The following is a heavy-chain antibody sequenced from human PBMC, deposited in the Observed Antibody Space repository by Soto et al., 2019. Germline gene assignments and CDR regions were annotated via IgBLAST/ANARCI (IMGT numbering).Heavy chain of an antibody. CDR3: ARAYYDSSGYSAFDI. CDR2: IYTSGYT. Sequence: EVQLVESGGGLIQPGGSLRLSCAASGFTVSSNYMSWVRQAPGRGLEWVSVIYTSGYTDYPHSVKGRFTISRDNSKNTLYLQMNSLRAEDTAVYYCARAYYDSSGYSAFDIWGQGTMVTVSS. J-gene: IGHJ3*02. V-gene: IGHV3-53*01. CDR1: GFTVSSNY. D-gene: IGHD3-22*01.